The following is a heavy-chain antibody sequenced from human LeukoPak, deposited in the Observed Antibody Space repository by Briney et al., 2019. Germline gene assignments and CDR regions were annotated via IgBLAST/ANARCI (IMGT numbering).Heavy chain of an antibody. D-gene: IGHD2-15*01. J-gene: IGHJ4*02. CDR1: GGSISSYY. V-gene: IGHV4-4*07. CDR2: IYTSGST. CDR3: ARDLRCSGGSCRDY. Sequence: PSGTLSLTCTVSGGSISSYYWSWIRQPAGKGLEWIGRIYTSGSTNYNPSLKSRVTMSVDTSKNQFSLKLSSVTAADTAVYYCARDLRCSGGSCRDYWGQGTLVTVSS.